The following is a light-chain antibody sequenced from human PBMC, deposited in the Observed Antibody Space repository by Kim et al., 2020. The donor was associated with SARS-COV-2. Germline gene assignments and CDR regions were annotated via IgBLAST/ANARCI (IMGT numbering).Light chain of an antibody. Sequence: SIPISCTGTSSDVGGYNYVSWYQQHPGKAPKLMIYDVSKRPSGVSNRFSGSKSGNTASLTISGLQAEDEADYYCSSYTSSSTPYVFGTGTKVTVL. J-gene: IGLJ1*01. CDR2: DVS. CDR3: SSYTSSSTPYV. V-gene: IGLV2-14*04. CDR1: SSDVGGYNY.